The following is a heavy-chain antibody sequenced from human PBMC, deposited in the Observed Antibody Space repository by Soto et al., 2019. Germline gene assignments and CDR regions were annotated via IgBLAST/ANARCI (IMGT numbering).Heavy chain of an antibody. CDR2: ISPYNGNT. CDR1: GYTFTSYG. V-gene: IGHV1-18*01. J-gene: IGHJ4*02. CDR3: ARGRGDTAISLFDY. D-gene: IGHD5-18*01. Sequence: QVQLVQSGAEVKKPGASVKVACRASGYTFTSYGISWVRQAPGQGLEWMGWISPYNGNTNYAQKFQGRVTMTTDTYTSTAYMELRSLRSDDTAVDYCARGRGDTAISLFDYWGQGTLVTVSS.